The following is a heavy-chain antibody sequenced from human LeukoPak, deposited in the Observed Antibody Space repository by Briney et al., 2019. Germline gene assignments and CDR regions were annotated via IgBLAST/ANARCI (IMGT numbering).Heavy chain of an antibody. Sequence: GESLKISCEGSGYSFTSYWIGWVRQMPGKGLEWMGIIYPGDSDTRYSPPFQGQVTISADKSISTAYLQWSSLKASDTAMYYCARSGRGFLNWFDPWGQGTLVTVSS. CDR3: ARSGRGFLNWFDP. V-gene: IGHV5-51*01. CDR2: IYPGDSDT. D-gene: IGHD1-14*01. CDR1: GYSFTSYW. J-gene: IGHJ5*02.